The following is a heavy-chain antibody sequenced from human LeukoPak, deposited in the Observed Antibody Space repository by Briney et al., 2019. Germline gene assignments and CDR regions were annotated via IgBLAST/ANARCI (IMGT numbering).Heavy chain of an antibody. CDR2: ISSSSSYI. D-gene: IGHD3-10*01. V-gene: IGHV3-21*04. CDR1: GFTFNTYN. J-gene: IGHJ4*02. Sequence: GGSLRLSCAGSGFTFNTYNMNWVRQAPGKGLEWVSSISSSSSYIYYADSVKGRFTISRDNAKNSLYLQMNSLRAEDTAVYYCARDQELLWFGELSPNFDYWGQGTLVTVSS. CDR3: ARDQELLWFGELSPNFDY.